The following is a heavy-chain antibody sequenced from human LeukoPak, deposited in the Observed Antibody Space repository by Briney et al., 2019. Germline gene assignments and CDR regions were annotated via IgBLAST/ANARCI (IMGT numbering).Heavy chain of an antibody. Sequence: ASVKVSCKASGYTFTGYYMHWVRQAPGQGVEWMGWINPNSGGTNYAQKFQGRVTMTRDTSISTAYMELSRLRSDDTAVYYCARPRGYSSYDHSIDYWGQGTLVTVSS. CDR3: ARPRGYSSYDHSIDY. D-gene: IGHD5-12*01. CDR2: INPNSGGT. CDR1: GYTFTGYY. J-gene: IGHJ4*02. V-gene: IGHV1-2*02.